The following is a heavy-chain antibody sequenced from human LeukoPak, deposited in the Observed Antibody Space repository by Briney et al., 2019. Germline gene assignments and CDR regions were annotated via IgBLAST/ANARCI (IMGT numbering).Heavy chain of an antibody. V-gene: IGHV4-59*08. CDR2: IYYSGST. Sequence: SETLSLTCTVSRGSISSYHWSWIRQPPGKGLEWIGYIYYSGSTNYNPSLKSRVTISVDTSKNQFSLKLSSVTAADTAVYYCARIPQSAEGYYGMDVWGQGTTVTVSS. J-gene: IGHJ6*02. CDR3: ARIPQSAEGYYGMDV. CDR1: RGSISSYH.